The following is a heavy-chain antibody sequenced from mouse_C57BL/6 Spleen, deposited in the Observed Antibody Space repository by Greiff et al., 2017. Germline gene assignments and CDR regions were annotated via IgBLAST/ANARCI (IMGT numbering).Heavy chain of an antibody. D-gene: IGHD2-2*01. V-gene: IGHV5-4*01. CDR1: GFTFSSYA. CDR2: ISDGGSYT. J-gene: IGHJ4*01. Sequence: EVKLVESGGGLVKPGGSLKLSCAASGFTFSSYAMYWVRQTPEKRLEWVATISDGGSYTNYQDNVKGRFTISRDTAKNNLYLQLSRLKSEDTSMYYCARDGYANAMDYWGQGTSVTVSS. CDR3: ARDGYANAMDY.